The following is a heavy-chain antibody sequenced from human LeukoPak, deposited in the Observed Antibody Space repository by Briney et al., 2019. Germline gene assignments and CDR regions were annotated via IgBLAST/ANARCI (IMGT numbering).Heavy chain of an antibody. D-gene: IGHD3-16*01. CDR2: VNPESGCQ. CDR3: ARLFGRWKHFDH. J-gene: IGHJ4*02. Sequence: GSSVKVSCKASGYTFTGYYMHWVRQAPAQGLEWVGWVNPESGCQNDAQKLPGRGTMTRDTSINTAYMELSRPRSGDPAVYYCARLFGRWKHFDHPGQGTLVTVSS. V-gene: IGHV1-2*02. CDR1: GYTFTGYY.